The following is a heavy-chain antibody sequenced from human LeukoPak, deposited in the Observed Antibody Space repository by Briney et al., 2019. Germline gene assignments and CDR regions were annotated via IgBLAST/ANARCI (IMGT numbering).Heavy chain of an antibody. V-gene: IGHV4-4*07. CDR2: IYNGGII. J-gene: IGHJ5*02. CDR1: GDSISRYY. CDR3: ARDSGTTGEVKFDT. D-gene: IGHD3-10*01. Sequence: SETLSLTCTVSGDSISRYYWSWIRQAAGQGLEWIGRIYNGGIITYNPSLKGRVTMSIDTSNNQFSLRLRFVTAADTAVYYCARDSGTTGEVKFDTGGQGPLVTVSS.